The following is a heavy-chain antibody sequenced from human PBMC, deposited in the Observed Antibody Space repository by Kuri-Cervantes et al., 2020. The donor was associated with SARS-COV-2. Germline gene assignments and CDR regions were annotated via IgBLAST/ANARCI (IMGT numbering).Heavy chain of an antibody. Sequence: ASVKVSCKASGDTFSSYDINWVRQATGQGLEWMGWMNPSSGDTKIAQKLQGRVTMTTDTSTSTAYMELSSLRSEDTAVYYCARVAGSSWYGDAFDIWGQGTMVTVSS. J-gene: IGHJ3*02. CDR3: ARVAGSSWYGDAFDI. CDR2: MNPSSGDT. D-gene: IGHD6-13*01. V-gene: IGHV1-8*02. CDR1: GDTFSSYD.